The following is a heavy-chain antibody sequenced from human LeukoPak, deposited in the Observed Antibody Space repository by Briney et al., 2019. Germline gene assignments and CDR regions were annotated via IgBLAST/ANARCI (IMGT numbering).Heavy chain of an antibody. Sequence: PGGSLRLSCAASGFTVSSNYMSWVRQAPGKGLEWVSYISSSGSTIYYADSVKGRITISRDNAKNSLYLQMNSLRAEDTAVYYCADTEQQLGYWGQGTLVTVSS. V-gene: IGHV3-11*01. CDR1: GFTVSSNY. CDR2: ISSSGSTI. D-gene: IGHD6-13*01. CDR3: ADTEQQLGY. J-gene: IGHJ4*02.